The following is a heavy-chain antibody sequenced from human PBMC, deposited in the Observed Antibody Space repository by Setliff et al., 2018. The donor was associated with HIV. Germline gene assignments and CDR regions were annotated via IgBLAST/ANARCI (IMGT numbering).Heavy chain of an antibody. J-gene: IGHJ4*02. Sequence: PGGSLRLSCAASGFTLSDHYMDWVRQAPGKGLEWVGRIRNKANSFTIEYAASVRGRFTISKDESKNFLFLQMNSPKTEDTAVYYCARNRGNSFGQGFDYWDQGTLVTVSS. CDR2: IRNKANSFTI. CDR3: ARNRGNSFGQGFDY. D-gene: IGHD5-18*01. CDR1: GFTLSDHY. V-gene: IGHV3-72*01.